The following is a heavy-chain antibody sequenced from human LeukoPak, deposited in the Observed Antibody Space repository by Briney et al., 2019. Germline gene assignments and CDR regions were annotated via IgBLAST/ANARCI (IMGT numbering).Heavy chain of an antibody. Sequence: GRSLRLSCAASGFTFSSYAMHWVRQAPGKGLEWVAVISYDGSNKYYADSVKGRFTISRDNSKNTLYLQMNSLRAEDTAVYYCARDQQGVGPLDYWGQGTLVTVSS. D-gene: IGHD3-10*01. CDR3: ARDQQGVGPLDY. CDR2: ISYDGSNK. J-gene: IGHJ4*02. CDR1: GFTFSSYA. V-gene: IGHV3-30*04.